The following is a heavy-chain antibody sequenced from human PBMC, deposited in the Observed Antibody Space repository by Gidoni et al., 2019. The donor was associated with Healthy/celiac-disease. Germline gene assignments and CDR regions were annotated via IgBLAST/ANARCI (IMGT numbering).Heavy chain of an antibody. CDR1: GFPFSSYG. J-gene: IGHJ5*02. CDR2: IWYDGSNK. V-gene: IGHV3-33*01. Sequence: QVQLVESGGGVVQPGRSLRLSCAASGFPFSSYGMHWVRQAPGKWLEWVAVIWYDGSNKYYADSVKGRFTISRDNSKNTLYLQMNSLRAEDTAVYYCARGAAAAGTGWFDPWGQGTLVTVSS. CDR3: ARGAAAAGTGWFDP. D-gene: IGHD6-13*01.